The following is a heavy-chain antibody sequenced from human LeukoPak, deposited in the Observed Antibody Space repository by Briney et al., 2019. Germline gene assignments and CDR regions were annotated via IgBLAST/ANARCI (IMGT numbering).Heavy chain of an antibody. CDR2: IYSSGST. D-gene: IGHD3-22*01. V-gene: IGHV4-4*07. CDR1: GGSMSSSF. CDR3: ARSGGGSGYTAFDY. Sequence: SETLPLTCIVSGGSMSSSFWSWIRQPAGKGLEWIGRIYSSGSTNPNPSLKSRLTMSIDTSKNQFFLKLSSVTAADTAVYYCARSGGGSGYTAFDYWGQGILVTVSS. J-gene: IGHJ4*02.